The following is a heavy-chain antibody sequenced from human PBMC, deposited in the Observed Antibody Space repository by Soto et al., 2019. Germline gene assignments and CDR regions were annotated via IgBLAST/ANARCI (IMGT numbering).Heavy chain of an antibody. V-gene: IGHV3-23*01. CDR2: ISGSGGST. CDR1: GFTFSSYA. CDR3: AKVHSHYYDSSGSDY. J-gene: IGHJ4*02. Sequence: GGSLRLSCAASGFTFSSYAMSWVRQAPGKGLEWVSAISGSGGSTYYADSVKGRFTISRDNSKNTLYLQMNSLRAEDTAVYYCAKVHSHYYDSSGSDYWGQGTLVTVSS. D-gene: IGHD3-22*01.